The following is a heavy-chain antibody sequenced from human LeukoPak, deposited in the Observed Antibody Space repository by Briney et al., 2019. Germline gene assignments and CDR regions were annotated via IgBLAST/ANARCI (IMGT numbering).Heavy chain of an antibody. J-gene: IGHJ6*03. Sequence: PSETLSLTCTVSGDSISTLNYYWSWIRQPAGKGLEWIGRIYSSGSTYYNPSLKSRVTISVDTSKNQFSLKLSSVTAADTAVYYCARHPGYYYYYMDVWGKGTTVTISS. CDR2: IYSSGST. CDR3: ARHPGYYYYYMDV. V-gene: IGHV4-39*01. D-gene: IGHD3-10*01. CDR1: GDSISTLNYY.